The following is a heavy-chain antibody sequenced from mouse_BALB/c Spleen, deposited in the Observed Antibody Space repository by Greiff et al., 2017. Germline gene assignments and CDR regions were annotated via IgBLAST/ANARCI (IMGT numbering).Heavy chain of an antibody. CDR1: GYTFTSYW. CDR2: IYPGNSDT. CDR3: TRSWFVY. J-gene: IGHJ3*01. V-gene: IGHV1-5*01. Sequence: VQLQQSGTVLARPGASVKMSCKASGYTFTSYWMHWVKQRPGQGLEWIGAIYPGNSDTSYNQKFKGKAKLTAVTSTSTAYMELSSLTNEDSAVYYCTRSWFVYWGQGTLVTVSA.